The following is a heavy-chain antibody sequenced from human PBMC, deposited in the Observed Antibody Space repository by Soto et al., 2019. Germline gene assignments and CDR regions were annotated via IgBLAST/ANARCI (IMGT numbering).Heavy chain of an antibody. Sequence: QVQLVESGGGVVQPGRSLRLSCAASGFTFSSYAMHWVRQAPGKGLEWVAVISYDGSNKYYADSVKGRFTISRDNAKNXXYLQMNILRAADTAVYYCARDPLWGTAMVLLYLDLWGRGTLVTVSS. V-gene: IGHV3-30-3*01. D-gene: IGHD5-18*01. CDR2: ISYDGSNK. CDR1: GFTFSSYA. J-gene: IGHJ2*01. CDR3: ARDPLWGTAMVLLYLDL.